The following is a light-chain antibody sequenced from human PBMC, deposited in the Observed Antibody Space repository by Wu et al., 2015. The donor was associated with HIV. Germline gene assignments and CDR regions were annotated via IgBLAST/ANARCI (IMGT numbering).Light chain of an antibody. CDR3: QQYNNWPPYT. J-gene: IGKJ2*01. CDR2: GAS. V-gene: IGKV3-15*01. Sequence: EIVMTQTPAALSVSPGERVTLSCRASQTVSSNYLAWHQQKPGQPPRLLIYGASTRAAGIPARFSGSGSGTEFALTISSVQSEDFAVYYCQQYNNWPPYTFGQGTKLEIK. CDR1: QTVSSN.